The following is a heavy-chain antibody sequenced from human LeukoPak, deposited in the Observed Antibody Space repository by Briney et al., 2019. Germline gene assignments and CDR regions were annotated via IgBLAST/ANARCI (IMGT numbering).Heavy chain of an antibody. CDR3: ARCAYGSTKCWGSLDY. J-gene: IGHJ4*02. CDR2: ISTSSDTI. V-gene: IGHV3-48*01. CDR1: GFIFSSHA. D-gene: IGHD5/OR15-5a*01. Sequence: GGSLRLSCAASGFIFSSHAMNWVRQAPGKGLEWLSYISTSSDTIHYAESVRGRFTISRDNAENSLYLQMNSLRAEDTAVYYCARCAYGSTKCWGSLDYWGQGALVTVSS.